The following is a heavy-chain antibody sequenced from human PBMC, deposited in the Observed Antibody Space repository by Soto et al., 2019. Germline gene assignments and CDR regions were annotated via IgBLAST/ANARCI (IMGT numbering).Heavy chain of an antibody. CDR1: GFTFDDYA. D-gene: IGHD1-26*01. Sequence: PGGSLRLSCAASGFTFDDYAMHWVRQAPGKGLEWVSFITWNSGSIGYADSVRGRFTISRDNAKNSLYLQVNSLRAEDTALYYCAKSNSGTYGGLDYWGQGTLVPVSS. CDR2: ITWNSGSI. V-gene: IGHV3-9*01. CDR3: AKSNSGTYGGLDY. J-gene: IGHJ4*02.